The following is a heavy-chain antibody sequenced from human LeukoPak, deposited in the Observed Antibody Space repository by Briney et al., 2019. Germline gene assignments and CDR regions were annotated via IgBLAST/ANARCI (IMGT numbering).Heavy chain of an antibody. V-gene: IGHV4-59*01. CDR1: GGSINSYY. J-gene: IGHJ4*02. Sequence: SETLSLTCTASGGSINSYYWSWIRQPPGKGLEWIGYIYYSGSTNYNPSLKSRVTISVDTSKNQFSLKLSSVTAADTAVYYCARDRSGYYSFDYWGQGTLVTVSS. CDR2: IYYSGST. CDR3: ARDRSGYYSFDY. D-gene: IGHD3-22*01.